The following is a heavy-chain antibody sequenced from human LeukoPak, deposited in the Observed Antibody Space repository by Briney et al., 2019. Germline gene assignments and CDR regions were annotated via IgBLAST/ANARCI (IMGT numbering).Heavy chain of an antibody. Sequence: SETLSLTYALYGGPFSNFYSSWLRQTPGKGLEWMGEINHSGSTSYNPSLKSRVTMSMDTSGRQFSLRLSSVTAADAALYYCARGPYCNTSTCYPYYFDSWGQGTLVTVSS. J-gene: IGHJ4*02. D-gene: IGHD2-2*01. V-gene: IGHV4-34*01. CDR2: INHSGST. CDR1: GGPFSNFY. CDR3: ARGPYCNTSTCYPYYFDS.